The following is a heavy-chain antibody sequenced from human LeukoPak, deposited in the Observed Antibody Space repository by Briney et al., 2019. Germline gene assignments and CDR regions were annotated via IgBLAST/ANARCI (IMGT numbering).Heavy chain of an antibody. CDR2: ISPNSGGT. D-gene: IGHD2-2*01. J-gene: IGHJ5*02. CDR1: GYTFTDYY. V-gene: IGHV1-2*02. CDR3: ARAQSLYCSSTSCYGYNWFDP. Sequence: ASVKVSCKASGYTFTDYYMHWVRQAPGQGLEWMGWISPNSGGTNYAQKFQGRVTMTRDTSINTAYMELSRLISDDTAVYYCARAQSLYCSSTSCYGYNWFDPWGQGTLVTVSS.